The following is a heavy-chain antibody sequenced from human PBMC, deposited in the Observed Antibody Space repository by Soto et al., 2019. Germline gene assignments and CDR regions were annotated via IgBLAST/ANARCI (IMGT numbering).Heavy chain of an antibody. D-gene: IGHD2-2*01. CDR3: ARAEDIVVVPAANYYYYGMDV. CDR2: ISSSSSYI. J-gene: IGHJ6*02. Sequence: PGGSLRLSCAASGFTFSSYSMNWVLQAPWKGLEWVSSISSSSSYIYYADSVKGRFTISRDNAKNSLYLQMNSLRAEDTAVYYCARAEDIVVVPAANYYYYGMDVWGQGTTVTVSS. V-gene: IGHV3-21*01. CDR1: GFTFSSYS.